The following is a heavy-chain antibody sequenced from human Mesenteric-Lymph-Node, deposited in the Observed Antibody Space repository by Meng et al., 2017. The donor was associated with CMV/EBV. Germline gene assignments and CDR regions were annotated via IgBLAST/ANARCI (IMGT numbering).Heavy chain of an antibody. CDR1: GFTFSSYA. CDR2: ISYDGSNK. D-gene: IGHD2-15*01. V-gene: IGHV3-30-3*01. Sequence: GESLKISCAASGFTFSSYAMHWVRQAPGKGLEWVAVISYDGSNKYYADSVKGRFTISRDNSKNTLGLQMNNLRAEDTAVYYCAKGPDIVVVANWLDPWGQGTLVTVSS. CDR3: AKGPDIVVVANWLDP. J-gene: IGHJ5*02.